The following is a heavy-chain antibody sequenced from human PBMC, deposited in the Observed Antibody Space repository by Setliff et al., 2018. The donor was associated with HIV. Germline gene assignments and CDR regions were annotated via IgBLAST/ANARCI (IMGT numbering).Heavy chain of an antibody. CDR1: GGSFSGYY. CDR2: IDPSGSRI. J-gene: IGHJ4*02. D-gene: IGHD3-16*01. V-gene: IGHV3-23*01. CDR3: ARYGGPVDFGDY. Sequence: ETLSLTCAVYGGSFSGYYWSWVRQVPGKGLEWVSAIDPSGSRIFYSDSVRGRFTISRDNSKNTLYLQMNSLRAEDTAVYYCARYGGPVDFGDYWGQGTLVTVSS.